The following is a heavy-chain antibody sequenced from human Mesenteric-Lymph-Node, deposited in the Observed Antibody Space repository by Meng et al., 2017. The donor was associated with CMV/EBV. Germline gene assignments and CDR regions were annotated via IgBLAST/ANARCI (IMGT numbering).Heavy chain of an antibody. J-gene: IGHJ6*02. D-gene: IGHD2-8*01. Sequence: SETLSLTCSVSGVSVTSGTFYWSWIRQPPGKGLEWVGYIHDSGSTSSNPSLRSRLSMSVDTSKNQFSLKLTSVTAADTAVYYCVRDYTNYGLGYYNGMDVWGQGTTVTVSS. CDR2: IHDSGST. CDR3: VRDYTNYGLGYYNGMDV. V-gene: IGHV4-61*01. CDR1: GVSVTSGTFY.